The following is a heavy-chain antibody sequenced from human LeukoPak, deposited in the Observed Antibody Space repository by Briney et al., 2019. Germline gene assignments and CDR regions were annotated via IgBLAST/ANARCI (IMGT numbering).Heavy chain of an antibody. CDR1: GFTFSTYS. CDR2: ISSSSSYI. V-gene: IGHV3-21*01. Sequence: GGSLRLSCAASGFTFSTYSMNWGRQAPGKGLEWVSAISSSSSYIYYPDSVKGRFTISRDNAKNSLYLQMNSLRAADTAVYYCARSTSYSAAAGTPENAFDIWGQGTMVTVSS. CDR3: ARSTSYSAAAGTPENAFDI. J-gene: IGHJ3*02. D-gene: IGHD6-13*01.